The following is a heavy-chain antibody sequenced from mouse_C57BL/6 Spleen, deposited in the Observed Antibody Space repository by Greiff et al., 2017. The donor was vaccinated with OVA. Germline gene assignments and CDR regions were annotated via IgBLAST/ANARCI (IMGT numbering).Heavy chain of an antibody. CDR1: GYTFTSYW. CDR3: ARGGNYSLWDYAMDY. J-gene: IGHJ4*01. Sequence: QVQLQQPGAELVKPGASVKMSCKASGYTFTSYWITWVKQRPGQGLEWIGDIYPGSGSTNYNEKFKSKATLTVDTSSSTAYMQLSSLTSEDSAVYYCARGGNYSLWDYAMDYWGQGTSVTVSS. CDR2: IYPGSGST. V-gene: IGHV1-55*01. D-gene: IGHD2-12*01.